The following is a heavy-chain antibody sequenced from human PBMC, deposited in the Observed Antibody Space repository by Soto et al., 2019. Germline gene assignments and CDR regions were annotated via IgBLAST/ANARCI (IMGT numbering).Heavy chain of an antibody. CDR2: IYHSGST. CDR3: ARVSGSYYYGMDV. V-gene: IGHV4-4*02. CDR1: GGSISSSYW. Sequence: QVQLQESGPGLVKPSGTLSLTCAVSGGSISSSYWWSWVRQPPGKGLEWIGEIYHSGSTNYNTSLKRRVTISVDKSKNQFSLKVTSVTAADTAVYYCARVSGSYYYGMDVWGRGTTVTVSS. J-gene: IGHJ6*02.